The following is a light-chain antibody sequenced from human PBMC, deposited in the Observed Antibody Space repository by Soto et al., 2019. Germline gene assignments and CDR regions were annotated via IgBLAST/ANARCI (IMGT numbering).Light chain of an antibody. Sequence: SYELTQPSSVSVSPGQTATIPCSGDKLGDKYACWYQQKPAQSPVLVIYQDNKRPSGIPERFSGSNSGNTATLTIRGTQAMDEADYYCQAWDGNNGIFGTGTKVTVL. V-gene: IGLV3-1*01. CDR3: QAWDGNNGI. J-gene: IGLJ1*01. CDR2: QDN. CDR1: KLGDKY.